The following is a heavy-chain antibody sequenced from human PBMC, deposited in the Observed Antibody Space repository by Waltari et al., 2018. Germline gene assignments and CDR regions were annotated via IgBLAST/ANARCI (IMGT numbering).Heavy chain of an antibody. CDR2: IYYSGST. Sequence: QLQLQESGPGLVKPSETLSLTCTVSGGSISSSSYYWGWSRQPPGKGLEWIGSIYYSGSTYYNPSLKSRVTISVDTSKNQFSLKLSSVTAADTAVYYCAREDYGDYIYYYYGMDVWGQGTTVTVSS. CDR3: AREDYGDYIYYYYGMDV. CDR1: GGSISSSSYY. D-gene: IGHD4-17*01. J-gene: IGHJ6*02. V-gene: IGHV4-39*07.